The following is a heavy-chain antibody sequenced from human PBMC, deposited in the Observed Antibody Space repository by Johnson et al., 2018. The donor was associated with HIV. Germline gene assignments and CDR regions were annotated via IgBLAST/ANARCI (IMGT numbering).Heavy chain of an antibody. CDR1: GFTVSSNY. V-gene: IGHV3-66*01. J-gene: IGHJ3*02. D-gene: IGHD2/OR15-2a*01. CDR3: ARSPSIDDAFDI. Sequence: EVQLVESGGGLVQPGGSLRLSCAASGFTVSSNYMSWVRQAPGKGLEWVSVIYSGGSTYYADSVKGRFTIARDNSKNTLYLQMNSLRAEDTAVYYCARSPSIDDAFDIWGQGTMVTVSS. CDR2: IYSGGST.